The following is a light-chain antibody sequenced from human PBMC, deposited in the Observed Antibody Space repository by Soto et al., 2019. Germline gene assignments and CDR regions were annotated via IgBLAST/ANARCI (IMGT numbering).Light chain of an antibody. CDR2: VGTGGIVG. Sequence: QPVLTQPPSASASLGASVTLTCTLSSGYSNYKVDWYQQRPGKGPRFVMRVGTGGIVGSKGDGIPDRFSVLGSGLNRYLTIKNIQEEDESDYHCGADHGSGSNFVRWVVFGGGTKVTVL. V-gene: IGLV9-49*01. J-gene: IGLJ2*01. CDR1: SGYSNYK. CDR3: GADHGSGSNFVRWVV.